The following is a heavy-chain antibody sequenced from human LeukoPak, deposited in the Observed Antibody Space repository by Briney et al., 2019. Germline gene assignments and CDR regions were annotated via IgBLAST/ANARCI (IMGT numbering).Heavy chain of an antibody. CDR1: GFTFSNYD. CDR2: ISYDGTNK. D-gene: IGHD3-3*01. J-gene: IGHJ4*02. CDR3: AKENDFVY. Sequence: GRSLRLSCAASGFTFSNYDMHCVRQAPGKGLEWVAVISYDGTNKYYADSVKGRFTISRDNSKSTLYLQMNSLRAEDTAVYYCAKENDFVYWGQGTLVTVSS. V-gene: IGHV3-30*18.